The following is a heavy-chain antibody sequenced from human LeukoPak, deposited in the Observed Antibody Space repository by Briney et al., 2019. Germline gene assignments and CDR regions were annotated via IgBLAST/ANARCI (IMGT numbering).Heavy chain of an antibody. CDR2: INYSGTT. D-gene: IGHD3-22*01. CDR1: GGSFTYYY. Sequence: SETLSLTCAVYGGSFTYYYWSWIRQSPGKGLEWIGEINYSGTTNYNSSLTSRVTISVDTSKNQFSLKLSSVTAADTAVYYCARGGRYYDSSGYTHRYYFDYWGLGTLVTVSS. CDR3: ARGGRYYDSSGYTHRYYFDY. V-gene: IGHV4-34*01. J-gene: IGHJ4*02.